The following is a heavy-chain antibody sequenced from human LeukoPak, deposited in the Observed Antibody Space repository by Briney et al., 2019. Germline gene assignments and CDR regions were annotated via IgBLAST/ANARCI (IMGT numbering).Heavy chain of an antibody. J-gene: IGHJ4*02. CDR1: GFTFSSYA. CDR2: MSADESKK. CDR3: AKSSSSGYSDY. V-gene: IGHV3-30*18. Sequence: GGSLRLSCAASGFTFSSYAMHWVRQAPGKGLEWVAVMSADESKKYYVDSVKGRFTISRDNSKNTLYLQMNSLRPEDTAVYYRAKSSSSGYSDYWGQGTLVTVSS. D-gene: IGHD5-18*01.